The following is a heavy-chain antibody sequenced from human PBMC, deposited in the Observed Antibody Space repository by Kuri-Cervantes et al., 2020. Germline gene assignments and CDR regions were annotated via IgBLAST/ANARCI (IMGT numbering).Heavy chain of an antibody. Sequence: GGSLRLSCAAFGFTFSSYAMSWVRQAPGKGLQWVSTISGSGGITYYADSVKGRFTISRHNSKNTLYLQMNSLRADDTAVYYCASLDYVWGSLVYWGQGTLVTVSS. J-gene: IGHJ4*02. CDR2: ISGSGGIT. V-gene: IGHV3-23*01. CDR3: ASLDYVWGSLVY. D-gene: IGHD3-16*01. CDR1: GFTFSSYA.